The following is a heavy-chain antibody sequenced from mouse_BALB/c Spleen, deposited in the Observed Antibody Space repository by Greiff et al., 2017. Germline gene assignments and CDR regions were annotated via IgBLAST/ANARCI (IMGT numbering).Heavy chain of an antibody. Sequence: EVQRVESGGGLVKPGGSLKLSCAASGFTFSSYAMSWVRQTPEKRLEWVATISSGGSYTYYPDSVKGRFTISRDNAKNTLYLQMSSLRSEDTAMYYCARRTVWGAGTTVTVSS. CDR3: ARRTV. V-gene: IGHV5-9-3*01. J-gene: IGHJ1*01. CDR1: GFTFSSYA. CDR2: ISSGGSYT.